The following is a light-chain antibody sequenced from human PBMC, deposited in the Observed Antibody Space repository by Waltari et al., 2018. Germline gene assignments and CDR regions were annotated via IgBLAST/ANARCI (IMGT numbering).Light chain of an antibody. CDR3: CSYAGSSTFVV. J-gene: IGLJ2*01. V-gene: IGLV2-23*01. Sequence: QSALTQPASVSGAPGQSITIPCTGTSRDVGSYNLFPRYQQHPGKAPKLMIYEGSKRPSGVSNRFSGSKSGNTASLTISGLQAEDEADYYCCSYAGSSTFVVFGGGTKLTVL. CDR1: SRDVGSYNL. CDR2: EGS.